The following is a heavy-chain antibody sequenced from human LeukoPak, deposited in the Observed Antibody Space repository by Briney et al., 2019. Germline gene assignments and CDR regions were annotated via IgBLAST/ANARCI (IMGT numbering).Heavy chain of an antibody. V-gene: IGHV4-30-4*01. Sequence: SETLSLTCTVSGGSISSGDYYWSWIRQPPGKGLEWIGYIYYSGSTYYNPSLKSRVTISVDTSKNQFSLKLSSVTAADTAVYYCARASLGYYGSGSMYGMDVWGQGTTVTVSS. D-gene: IGHD3-10*01. CDR2: IYYSGST. J-gene: IGHJ6*02. CDR1: GGSISSGDYY. CDR3: ARASLGYYGSGSMYGMDV.